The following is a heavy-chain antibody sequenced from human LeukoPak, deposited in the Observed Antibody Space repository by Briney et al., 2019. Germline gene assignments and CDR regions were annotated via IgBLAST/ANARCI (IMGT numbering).Heavy chain of an antibody. CDR3: ARFPIRRSSFDY. CDR2: IYYSGST. Sequence: PSETLSLTCTVSGGCISSGGYYWSWVRQHPGKGLEWIGYIYYSGSTYYNPSLKSRVTISVDTSKNQFSLKLSSVTAADTAVYYCARFPIRRSSFDYWGQGTLVTVSS. D-gene: IGHD6-13*01. CDR1: GGCISSGGYY. V-gene: IGHV4-31*03. J-gene: IGHJ4*02.